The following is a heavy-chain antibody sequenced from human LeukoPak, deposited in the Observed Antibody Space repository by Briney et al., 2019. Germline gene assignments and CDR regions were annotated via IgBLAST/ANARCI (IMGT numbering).Heavy chain of an antibody. D-gene: IGHD3-22*01. CDR1: GFTSNNYA. V-gene: IGHV3-23*01. CDR3: AAENGGRVVGDDPFDI. J-gene: IGHJ3*02. Sequence: GGSLRLSCAASGFTSNNYAINWVRQAPGKGLEWVSGISVYSEKIKYADPVKGRFTISKDNSKNTVDLQMSSLRVDDTALYYCAAENGGRVVGDDPFDIWGQGTMVTVSA. CDR2: ISVYSEKI.